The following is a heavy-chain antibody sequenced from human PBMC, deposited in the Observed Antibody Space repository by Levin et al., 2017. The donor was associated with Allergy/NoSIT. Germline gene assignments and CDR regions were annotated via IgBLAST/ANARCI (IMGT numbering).Heavy chain of an antibody. V-gene: IGHV4-4*02. CDR3: ARERGATTGIWFDP. Sequence: SETLSLTCAVSGGSISSSNWWSWVRQPPGKGLEWIGEIYHSGSTNYNPSLKSRVTISVDKSKNQFSLKLSSVTAADTAVYYCARERGATTGIWFDPWGQGTLVTVSS. CDR1: GGSISSSNW. J-gene: IGHJ5*02. CDR2: IYHSGST. D-gene: IGHD1-26*01.